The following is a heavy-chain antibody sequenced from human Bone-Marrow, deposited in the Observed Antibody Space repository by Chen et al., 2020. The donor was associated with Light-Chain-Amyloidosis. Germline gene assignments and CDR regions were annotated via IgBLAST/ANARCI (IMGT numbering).Heavy chain of an antibody. CDR3: ARDLNWGWTFGAFDI. V-gene: IGHV4-38-2*02. CDR1: GYSISSGYY. CDR2: IYHSGST. D-gene: IGHD7-27*01. J-gene: IGHJ3*02. Sequence: QVQLQESGPGLVKPSETLSLTCAVSGYSISSGYYWGWIRQPPGKGLEWIGSIYHSGSTYYNPSLQRRVTISVDTSTNQFSLKLSSVTAADTAVYYCARDLNWGWTFGAFDIWCHGTMFTFSS.